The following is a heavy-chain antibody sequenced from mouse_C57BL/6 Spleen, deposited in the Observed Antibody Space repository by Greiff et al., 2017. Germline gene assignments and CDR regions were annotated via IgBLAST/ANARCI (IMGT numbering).Heavy chain of an antibody. CDR2: IHPNNGGT. D-gene: IGHD1-1*01. Sequence: EVQLQQSGPELVKPGASVKIPCKASGYTFTDYNMDWVKQSPGQSLEWIGDIHPNNGGTIYNQKFKGKATLTVDKSSSTAYMQLRSLTSEDTAVYYCAREHYYGRYFDYWGQGTTLTVSS. CDR3: AREHYYGRYFDY. CDR1: GYTFTDYN. J-gene: IGHJ2*01. V-gene: IGHV1-18*01.